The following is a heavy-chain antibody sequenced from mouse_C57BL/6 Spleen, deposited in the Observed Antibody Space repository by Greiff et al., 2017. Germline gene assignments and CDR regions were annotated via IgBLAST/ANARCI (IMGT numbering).Heavy chain of an antibody. D-gene: IGHD4-1*01. CDR2: IYPGSGNT. J-gene: IGHJ4*01. CDR3: ALGSPMGY. Sequence: VKLMESGAELVRPGASVKLSCKASGYTFTDYYINWVKQRPGQGLEWIARIYPGSGNTYYNEKFKGKATLTAEKSSSTAYMQLSSLTSEDSAVYFCALGSPMGYWGQGTSVTVSS. CDR1: GYTFTDYY. V-gene: IGHV1-76*01.